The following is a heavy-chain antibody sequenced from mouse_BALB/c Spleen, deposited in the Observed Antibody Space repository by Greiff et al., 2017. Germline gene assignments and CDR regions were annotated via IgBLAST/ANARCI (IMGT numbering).Heavy chain of an antibody. CDR1: GYAFTNYL. Sequence: QVQLQQSGAELVRPGTSVKVSCKASGYAFTNYLIEWVKQRPGQGLEWIGVINPGSGGTNYNEKFKGKATLTVDKSSSTAYMQLSSLTSEDSAVYYCADYGNYVGYWGQGTTLTVSS. D-gene: IGHD2-1*01. CDR2: INPGSGGT. V-gene: IGHV1-54*01. CDR3: ADYGNYVGY. J-gene: IGHJ2*01.